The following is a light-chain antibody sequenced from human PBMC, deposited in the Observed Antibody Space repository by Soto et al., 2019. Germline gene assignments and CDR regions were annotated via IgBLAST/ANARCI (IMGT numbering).Light chain of an antibody. CDR2: GAS. Sequence: IVMTQSPATPSVSPGERATLSCRASQSVDDNLAWYQQKPGQAPRLLIYGASTRATGIPARFSGSGSGTEFTLTISGLQSEDFAVYYCQQYENWPGFGGGTKVDIK. V-gene: IGKV3-15*01. CDR3: QQYENWPG. J-gene: IGKJ4*01. CDR1: QSVDDN.